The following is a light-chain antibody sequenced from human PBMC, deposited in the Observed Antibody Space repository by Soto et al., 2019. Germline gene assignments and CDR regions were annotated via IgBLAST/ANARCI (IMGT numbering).Light chain of an antibody. CDR3: SAWDESLNGRGV. CDR2: SNN. Sequence: QSVLTQPPSASGTPGQRVTISCSGSSSNIGSNTVNWYQQLPGTAPKLLIYSNNQRPSGVPDRFSGSKSGTSASLAISGLPSEDEADYYCSAWDESLNGRGVFGGGTKLTVL. J-gene: IGLJ2*01. V-gene: IGLV1-44*01. CDR1: SSNIGSNT.